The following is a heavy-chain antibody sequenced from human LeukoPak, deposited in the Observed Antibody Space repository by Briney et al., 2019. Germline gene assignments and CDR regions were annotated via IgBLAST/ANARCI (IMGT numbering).Heavy chain of an antibody. CDR2: IRSKAYGGTT. Sequence: QPGGSLRLSCAASGFTFSDAWMSWVRQAPGKGLEWVGFIRSKAYGGTTEYAASVKGRFTISRDDSKSIAYLQMNSLKTEDTAVYYCTRVDDYDSSGPDYWGQGTLVTVSS. CDR3: TRVDDYDSSGPDY. V-gene: IGHV3-49*04. J-gene: IGHJ4*02. D-gene: IGHD3-22*01. CDR1: GFTFSDAW.